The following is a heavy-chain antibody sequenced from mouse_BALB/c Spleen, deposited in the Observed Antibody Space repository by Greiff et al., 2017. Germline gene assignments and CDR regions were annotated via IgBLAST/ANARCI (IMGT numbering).Heavy chain of an antibody. V-gene: IGHV1S29*02. Sequence: EVKLMESGPELVKPGASVKISCKASGYTFTDYNMHWVKQSHGKSLEWIGYIYPYNGGTGYNQKFKSKATLTVDNSSSTAYMELRSLTSEDSAVYYCAQFPYYYGSRGAYWGQGTLVTVSA. D-gene: IGHD1-1*01. CDR3: AQFPYYYGSRGAY. J-gene: IGHJ3*01. CDR2: IYPYNGGT. CDR1: GYTFTDYN.